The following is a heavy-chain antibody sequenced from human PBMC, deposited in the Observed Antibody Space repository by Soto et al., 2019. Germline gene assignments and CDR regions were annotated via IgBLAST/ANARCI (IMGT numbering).Heavy chain of an antibody. CDR3: TTDPASYDFFSYYGMDV. D-gene: IGHD3-3*01. V-gene: IGHV3-15*07. CDR1: GFTFSNAW. Sequence: GGSLRLSCPASGFTFSNAWMNWVRQAPGKGQEWVGRIKSKTDGGTTDYAAPVKGRFTISRDDSKNTLYLQMNSLKTEDTAVYYCTTDPASYDFFSYYGMDVWGQGTTVTVSS. J-gene: IGHJ6*02. CDR2: IKSKTDGGTT.